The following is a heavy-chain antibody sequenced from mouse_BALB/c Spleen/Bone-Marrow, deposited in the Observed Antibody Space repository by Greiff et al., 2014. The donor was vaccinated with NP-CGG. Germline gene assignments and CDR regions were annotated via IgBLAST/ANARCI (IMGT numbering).Heavy chain of an antibody. D-gene: IGHD2-3*01. J-gene: IGHJ2*01. Sequence: VKLQESGAELVRPGTSVKVSCKASGYAFTDYLMEWLKQRPGQGLEWIGVINPGSGSTNYNEKFKDKATLTADKSSSTAYMRLSSLTSDDSAVYFCARYDGYFDYWGQGTILTVSS. CDR1: GYAFTDYL. CDR2: INPGSGST. CDR3: ARYDGYFDY. V-gene: IGHV1-54*01.